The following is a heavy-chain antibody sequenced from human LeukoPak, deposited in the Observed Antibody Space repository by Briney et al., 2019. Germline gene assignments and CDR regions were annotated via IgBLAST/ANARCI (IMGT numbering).Heavy chain of an antibody. V-gene: IGHV1-18*01. CDR1: GYTFTNYG. Sequence: ASVKVSCKASGYTFTNYGINWVRQAPGQGLEWMGWTSAYNGVTKSAQKLQGRVTMTTDTSTSTAYMELRNLRSDDTAVYYCARWDRGRNSELDYWGQGTLVIVSS. J-gene: IGHJ4*02. CDR3: ARWDRGRNSELDY. D-gene: IGHD1-26*01. CDR2: TSAYNGVT.